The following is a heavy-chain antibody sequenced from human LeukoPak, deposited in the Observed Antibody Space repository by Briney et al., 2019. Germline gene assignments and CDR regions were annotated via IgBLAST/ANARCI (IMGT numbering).Heavy chain of an antibody. CDR2: ISSNGGST. J-gene: IGHJ6*02. CDR1: GFTFSSYA. CDR3: ARGSTERGMDV. Sequence: GGSLRLSCAASGFTFSSYAMHWVRQAPGKGLEYVSAISSNGGSTYYANSVKGRFTISRDNSKNTLYLQMGSLRAEDMAVYYCARGSTERGMDVWGQGTTVTVSS. V-gene: IGHV3-64*01.